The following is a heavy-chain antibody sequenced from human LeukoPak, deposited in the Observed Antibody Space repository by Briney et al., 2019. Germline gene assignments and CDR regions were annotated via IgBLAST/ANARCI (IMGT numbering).Heavy chain of an antibody. D-gene: IGHD4-23*01. CDR1: GFTFSNAW. CDR2: IKSKTDGGTT. Sequence: GGSLRLSCAASGFTFSNAWMSWVRQAPGKGLEWVGRIKSKTDGGTTDYAAPVKGRFTTSRDDSKNTLYLQMNSLKTEDTAVYYCTTVRWLDDYYYYYYMDVWGKGTTVTVSS. V-gene: IGHV3-15*01. CDR3: TTVRWLDDYYYYYYMDV. J-gene: IGHJ6*03.